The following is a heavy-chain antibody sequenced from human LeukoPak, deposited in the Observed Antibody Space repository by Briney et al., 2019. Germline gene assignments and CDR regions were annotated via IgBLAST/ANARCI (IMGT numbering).Heavy chain of an antibody. J-gene: IGHJ4*02. CDR2: INPSGGST. D-gene: IGHD6-19*01. Sequence: ASVKVSCKASGYTFTSYYMHWVRQAPGQGLEWMGIINPSGGSTSYAQKFQGRVTMTRNTSISTAYMELSSLRSEDTAVYYCARLWIAVASKLISFDYWGQGTLVTVSS. CDR3: ARLWIAVASKLISFDY. CDR1: GYTFTSYY. V-gene: IGHV1-46*01.